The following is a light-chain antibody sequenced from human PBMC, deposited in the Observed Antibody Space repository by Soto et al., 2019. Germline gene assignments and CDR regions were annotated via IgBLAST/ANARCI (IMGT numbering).Light chain of an antibody. CDR3: QQRSNWLTWT. CDR1: QSVSSY. V-gene: IGKV3-11*01. Sequence: EIVLTQSPATLSLSPGERATLSCRASQSVSSYLAWYQQKPGQAPRLLIYDAPNRATGIPARFSGSGSGTDFTLTISSLEPEDFAVYYCQQRSNWLTWTFGQGTKVEIK. CDR2: DAP. J-gene: IGKJ1*01.